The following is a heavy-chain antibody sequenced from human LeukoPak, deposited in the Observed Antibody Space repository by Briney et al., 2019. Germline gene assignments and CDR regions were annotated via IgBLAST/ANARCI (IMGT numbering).Heavy chain of an antibody. J-gene: IGHJ4*02. CDR2: INPISGGT. CDR3: ARGPYSSSWGVDY. Sequence: GASVKVSCKASGYTFTGYYMHWVRQAPGQGLEWMGRINPISGGTNYAQKLQGRVTMSRDTSIGTAYMERSRLRSDDTAVYYCARGPYSSSWGVDYWGQGTLVTVSS. V-gene: IGHV1-2*06. D-gene: IGHD6-13*01. CDR1: GYTFTGYY.